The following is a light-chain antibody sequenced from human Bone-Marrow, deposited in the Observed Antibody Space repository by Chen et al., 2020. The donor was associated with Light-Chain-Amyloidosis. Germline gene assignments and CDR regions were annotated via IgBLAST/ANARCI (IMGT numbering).Light chain of an antibody. Sequence: QSSLTQPASVSGSPGPSTTISCSGTSSDVGGDNHVSWYQQHPDKAPKLMIYDVTNRPSWVPDRFSGSKSDNAASLTISGLQTEDEADYFCRSYTITNTLVFGSGTRVTVL. V-gene: IGLV2-14*01. CDR3: RSYTITNTLV. CDR1: SSDVGGDNH. CDR2: DVT. J-gene: IGLJ1*01.